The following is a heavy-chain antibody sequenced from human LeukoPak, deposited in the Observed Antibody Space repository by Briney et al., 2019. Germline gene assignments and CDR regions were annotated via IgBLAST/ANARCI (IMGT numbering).Heavy chain of an antibody. CDR3: ARDHYRWELSLSY. Sequence: ASVKVSCKASGYTFIGYHLFWVRQAPGQGLEWMGWINPNSGGTNYAQKFQGRVTMTRDTSISTAYMELSRLRSDDTAVYYCARDHYRWELSLSYWGQGTLVTVSS. V-gene: IGHV1-2*02. CDR1: GYTFIGYH. D-gene: IGHD1-26*01. CDR2: INPNSGGT. J-gene: IGHJ4*02.